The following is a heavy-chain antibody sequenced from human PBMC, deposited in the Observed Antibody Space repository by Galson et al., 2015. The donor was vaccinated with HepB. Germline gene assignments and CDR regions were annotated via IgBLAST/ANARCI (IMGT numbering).Heavy chain of an antibody. D-gene: IGHD2-15*01. CDR3: ARERVGYCSGGSCYWDYYYGMDV. Sequence: SVKVSCKASGYTFTSYYMHWVRQAPGQGLEWMGIINPSGGSTSYAQKFQGRVTMTRDTSTSTVYMELSSLRSEDTAVYYCARERVGYCSGGSCYWDYYYGMDVWGQGTTVTVSS. J-gene: IGHJ6*02. V-gene: IGHV1-46*01. CDR1: GYTFTSYY. CDR2: INPSGGST.